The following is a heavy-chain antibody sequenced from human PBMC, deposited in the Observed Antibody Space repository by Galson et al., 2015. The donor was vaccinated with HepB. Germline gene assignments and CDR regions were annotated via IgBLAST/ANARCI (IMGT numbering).Heavy chain of an antibody. V-gene: IGHV3-23*01. Sequence: SLRLSCAASGFTFSSYAMSWVRQAPGKGLEWVSDISGSGGSTYYADSVKGRFTISRDNSKNTLYLQMNSLRAEDTAVYYCANERGVGATWRLDYWCQGTLVTVSS. D-gene: IGHD1-26*01. CDR3: ANERGVGATWRLDY. CDR2: ISGSGGST. CDR1: GFTFSSYA. J-gene: IGHJ4*02.